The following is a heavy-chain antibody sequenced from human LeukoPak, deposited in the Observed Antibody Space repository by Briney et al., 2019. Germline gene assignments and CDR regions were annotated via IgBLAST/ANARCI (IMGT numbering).Heavy chain of an antibody. J-gene: IGHJ4*02. CDR1: GFTFSSYG. CDR3: ARDPRLEISGMVIDMLDY. D-gene: IGHD3-3*01. V-gene: IGHV3-33*01. CDR2: IWYDGSNK. Sequence: QPGGSLRLSCAASGFTFSSYGMHWVRQAPGKGLEWVAVIWYDGSNKYYADSVKGRFTISRDNSKNTLFLQMNSLRAEDSGIYYCARDPRLEISGMVIDMLDYWGQGTLVTVSS.